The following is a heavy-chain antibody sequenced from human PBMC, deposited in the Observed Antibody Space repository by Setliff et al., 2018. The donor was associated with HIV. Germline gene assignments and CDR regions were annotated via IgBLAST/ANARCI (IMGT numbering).Heavy chain of an antibody. V-gene: IGHV3-43*01. CDR3: AKDFGYDSSRPEYFQH. CDR2: ISWDGGST. Sequence: GGSLRLSCVASGFTFGPFWMHWVRQAPGKGLEWVSLISWDGGSTYYADSVKGRFTISRDNSKNSLYLQMNSLRTEDTALYYCAKDFGYDSSRPEYFQHWGQGTLVTVSS. J-gene: IGHJ1*01. CDR1: GFTFGPFW. D-gene: IGHD3-22*01.